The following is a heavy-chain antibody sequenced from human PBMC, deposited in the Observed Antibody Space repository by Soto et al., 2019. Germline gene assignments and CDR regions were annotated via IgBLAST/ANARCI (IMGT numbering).Heavy chain of an antibody. V-gene: IGHV1-69*13. CDR1: GGTFSSYA. D-gene: IGHD3-22*01. CDR3: ARSEKVVVINSFDY. Sequence: SVKVSCKASGGTFSSYAISWVRQAPGLGLEWMGGIIPIFGTANYAQKFQGRVTITADESTSTAYMELSSLRSEDTAVYYCARSEKVVVINSFDYWGQGTLVTVSS. CDR2: IIPIFGTA. J-gene: IGHJ4*02.